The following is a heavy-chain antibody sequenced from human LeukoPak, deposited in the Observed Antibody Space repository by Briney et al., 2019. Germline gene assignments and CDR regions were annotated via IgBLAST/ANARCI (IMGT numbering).Heavy chain of an antibody. CDR3: ARDNNWGPAS. D-gene: IGHD7-27*01. Sequence: ASVKVSCKASGYTFTGYYMHWVRQAPGRGPEWMGWINPNSSGTNYAQKFQGRVTMTRDTSISTVYMELNRLTSDDTATYYCARDNNWGPASWGQGTLVTVSS. CDR2: INPNSSGT. V-gene: IGHV1-2*02. J-gene: IGHJ5*02. CDR1: GYTFTGYY.